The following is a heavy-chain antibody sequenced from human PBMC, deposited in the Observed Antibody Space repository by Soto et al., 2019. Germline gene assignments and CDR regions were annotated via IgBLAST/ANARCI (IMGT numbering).Heavy chain of an antibody. Sequence: SVRFSCEASGGTFSSYAISWVRQAPGQGLGWMGVIIPIFGTANYAQKFQGRVTITADKSTSTAYMELSSLRSEDTAVYYCAREPHRVTYYDFWSGYYKYAFDIWGQGTMVTVSS. CDR3: AREPHRVTYYDFWSGYYKYAFDI. D-gene: IGHD3-3*01. J-gene: IGHJ3*02. V-gene: IGHV1-69*06. CDR2: IIPIFGTA. CDR1: GGTFSSYA.